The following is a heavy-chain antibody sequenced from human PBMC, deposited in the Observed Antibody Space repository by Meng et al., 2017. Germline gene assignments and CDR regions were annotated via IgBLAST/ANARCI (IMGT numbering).Heavy chain of an antibody. V-gene: IGHV3-30*01. Sequence: QWQLVESGGGVVQPGRSLRLSCAASGFTFSSYAMHWVRQAPGKGLEWVAVISYDGSNKYYADSVKGRFTISRDNSKNTLYLQMNSLRAEDTAVYYCAREDDYAAFDIWGQGTMVTVSS. CDR1: GFTFSSYA. CDR2: ISYDGSNK. J-gene: IGHJ3*02. D-gene: IGHD4-17*01. CDR3: AREDDYAAFDI.